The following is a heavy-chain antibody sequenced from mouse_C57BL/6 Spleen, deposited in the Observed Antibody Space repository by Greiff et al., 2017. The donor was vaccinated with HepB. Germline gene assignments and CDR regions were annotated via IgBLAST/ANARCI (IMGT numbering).Heavy chain of an antibody. CDR2: IYPGSGST. CDR3: ARHYGSSDCFAY. CDR1: GYTFTSYW. V-gene: IGHV1-55*01. Sequence: QVQLQQPGAELVKPGASVKMSCKASGYTFTSYWITWVKQRPGQGLEWIGDIYPGSGSTNYNEKFKSKATLTVDTSSSTAYMQLSSLTSEDSAVYYCARHYGSSDCFAYWGKGTLVTVSA. J-gene: IGHJ3*01. D-gene: IGHD1-1*01.